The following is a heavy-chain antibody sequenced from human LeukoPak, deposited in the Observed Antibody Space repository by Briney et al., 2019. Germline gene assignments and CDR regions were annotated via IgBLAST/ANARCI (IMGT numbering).Heavy chain of an antibody. CDR2: INHSGST. V-gene: IGHV4-34*01. CDR3: ARDRYYYDSSGYSFDY. Sequence: GSLRLSCAASGFTFSSYWMSWIRQPPGKGLEWIGEINHSGSTNYNPSLKSRVTISVDTSKNQFSLKLSSVTAADTAVYYCARDRYYYDSSGYSFDYWGQGTLVTVSS. D-gene: IGHD3-22*01. CDR1: GFTFSSYW. J-gene: IGHJ4*02.